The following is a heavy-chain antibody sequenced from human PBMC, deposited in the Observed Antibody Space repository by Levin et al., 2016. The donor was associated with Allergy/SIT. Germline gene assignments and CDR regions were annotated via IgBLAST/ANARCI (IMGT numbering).Heavy chain of an antibody. Sequence: SETLSLTCAVYGGSFSGYYWSWIRQPPGKGLEWIGEINHSGSTNYNPSLKSRVTISVDTSKNQFSLKLSSVTAADTAVYYCARAGIAAAGTRRYFQHWGQGTLVTVSS. V-gene: IGHV4-34*01. J-gene: IGHJ1*01. CDR2: INHSGST. D-gene: IGHD6-13*01. CDR3: ARAGIAAAGTRRYFQH. CDR1: GGSFSGYY.